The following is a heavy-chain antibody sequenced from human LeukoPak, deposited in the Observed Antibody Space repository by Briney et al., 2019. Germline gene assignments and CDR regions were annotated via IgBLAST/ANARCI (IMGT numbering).Heavy chain of an antibody. V-gene: IGHV1-8*01. CDR3: ARGGRGSSGYYYDY. CDR1: GYTFTSYD. D-gene: IGHD3-22*01. CDR2: MNPNSGNT. J-gene: IGHJ4*02. Sequence: ASVKVSCKASGYTFTSYDINWGRQATGQGLEWMGGMNPNSGNTGYAQKFQGRVTMTRNTSISTAYMELSSLRSEDTAVYYCARGGRGSSGYYYDYWGQGTLVTVSS.